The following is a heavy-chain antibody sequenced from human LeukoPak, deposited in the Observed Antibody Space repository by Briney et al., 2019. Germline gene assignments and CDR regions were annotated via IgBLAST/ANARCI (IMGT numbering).Heavy chain of an antibody. CDR3: ARATGYSSGLRA. CDR1: GYSISSGYY. CDR2: IYHSGST. J-gene: IGHJ5*02. Sequence: SETLSLTCTVSGYSISSGYYWGWIRQPPGKGLEWIGSIYHSGSTYYNPSLKNRVTISVDTSKNQFSLQLNSVTLEDTAVYYCARATGYSSGLRAWGQGTLVTVSS. D-gene: IGHD6-19*01. V-gene: IGHV4-38-2*02.